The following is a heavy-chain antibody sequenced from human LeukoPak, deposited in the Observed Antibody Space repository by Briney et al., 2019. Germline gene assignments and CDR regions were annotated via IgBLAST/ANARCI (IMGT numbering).Heavy chain of an antibody. V-gene: IGHV3-23*01. J-gene: IGHJ4*02. CDR2: ISGGGGST. D-gene: IGHD6-13*01. CDR3: ARLWALIIPGYSSSTLNDFFDY. Sequence: PGGSLRLSCAASGFTFSSYAMSWVRQAPGKGLEWVSAISGGGGSTYYADSVKGRFTISRDNSKNTLYLQMNSLRAEDTAVYYCARLWALIIPGYSSSTLNDFFDYWGQGTLVTVSS. CDR1: GFTFSSYA.